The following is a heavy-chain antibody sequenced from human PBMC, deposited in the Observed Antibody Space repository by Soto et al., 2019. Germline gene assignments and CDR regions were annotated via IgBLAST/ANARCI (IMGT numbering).Heavy chain of an antibody. CDR2: ISAYNGDT. CDR3: VRDPDGHINFDY. V-gene: IGHV1-18*01. D-gene: IGHD2-21*01. CDR1: GGSFRSYS. Sequence: GTSVKLSCEACGGSFRSYSITWVRQAPGQGLEWMSWISAYNGDTNYAQKVQGRVTMTTDTSTSTAFMELRSLRFDDTAVYYCVRDPDGHINFDYWGQGTLVTVSS. J-gene: IGHJ4*02.